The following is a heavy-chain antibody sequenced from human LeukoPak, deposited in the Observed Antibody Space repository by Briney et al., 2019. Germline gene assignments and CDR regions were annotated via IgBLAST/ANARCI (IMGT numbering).Heavy chain of an antibody. J-gene: IGHJ4*02. CDR3: SKRGAYYFDY. CDR2: ISGSGGGT. D-gene: IGHD1-26*01. CDR1: GLTFSTYA. V-gene: IGHV3-23*01. Sequence: GGSLRLSCAASGLTFSTYAMSWVRQAPGKGLEWVSSISGSGGGTYYADSVKGRFTISRDNSKNSLFLQMNNLRAEDTAVYYCSKRGAYYFDYWGQGSLVTVSS.